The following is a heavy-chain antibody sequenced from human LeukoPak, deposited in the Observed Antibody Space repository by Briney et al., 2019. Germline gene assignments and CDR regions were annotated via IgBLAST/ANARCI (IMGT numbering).Heavy chain of an antibody. Sequence: SETLSLTCAVYGGSFSGYYWSWIRQPPGKGLEWIGEINHSGSTNYNPSLKSRVTISVDTSKNQFSLKLSSVTAADTAVYYCARHEGYSSSWYYYFDYWGQGTLVTVSS. CDR2: INHSGST. D-gene: IGHD6-13*01. CDR3: ARHEGYSSSWYYYFDY. V-gene: IGHV4-34*01. J-gene: IGHJ4*02. CDR1: GGSFSGYY.